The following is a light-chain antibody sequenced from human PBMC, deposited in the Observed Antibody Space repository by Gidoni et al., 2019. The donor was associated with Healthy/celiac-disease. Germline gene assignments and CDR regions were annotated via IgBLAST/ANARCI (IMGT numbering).Light chain of an antibody. CDR1: SSDVGGYNY. J-gene: IGLJ2*01. Sequence: QSALTHPASVSVSPGQSITISCTGTSSDVGGYNYVSWYQQHPGKAPKLMIYDVSNRPSGVSNRFSGSKSGNTASLTISGLQAEDEADYYCSSYTSSSTVVFGGGTKLTVL. CDR2: DVS. CDR3: SSYTSSSTVV. V-gene: IGLV2-14*01.